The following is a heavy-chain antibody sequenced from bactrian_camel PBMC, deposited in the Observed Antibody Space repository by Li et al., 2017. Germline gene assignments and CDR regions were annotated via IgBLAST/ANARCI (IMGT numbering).Heavy chain of an antibody. CDR3: AYGVYGDNWNRWYSVSSYDS. V-gene: IGHV3S53*01. D-gene: IGHD4*01. CDR2: IDSDGIA. Sequence: HVQLVESGGGSVQAGGSLRLSCVASRSLYSGACVGWLRQAPGKEREGVAAIDSDGIASYADSVKGRFTVSRGSANNTVNLMMNSLKPEDTGMYYCAYGVYGDNWNRWYSVSSYDSWGQGTQVTVS. CDR1: RSLYSGAC. J-gene: IGHJ4*01.